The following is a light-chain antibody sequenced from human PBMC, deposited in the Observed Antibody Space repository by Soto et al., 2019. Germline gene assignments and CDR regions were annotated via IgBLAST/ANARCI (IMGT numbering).Light chain of an antibody. V-gene: IGKV3-15*01. J-gene: IGKJ1*01. CDR3: QQYNNWPWK. CDR2: GAS. Sequence: EIVMTQSPATLSVSPGERATLSCGASQSVATNLARYQQKPGQAPRLLIYGASTRATGIPARFSGSGSGTDFTLTISSLQSEDFAVYSCQQYNNWPWKFGQGTK. CDR1: QSVATN.